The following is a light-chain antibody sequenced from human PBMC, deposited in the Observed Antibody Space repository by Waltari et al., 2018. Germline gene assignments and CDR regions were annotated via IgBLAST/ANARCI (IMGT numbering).Light chain of an antibody. CDR2: KAS. CDR3: QQYNSYSRT. J-gene: IGKJ5*01. Sequence: DIQMTQSPSTLSASVGDRVTITCRASQSISSWLAWYQQKPGKAPKLLSYKASSLESGVPSRFSGSGSGTEFTLTISSLQPDDFATYYCQQYNSYSRTFGQGTRLEMK. CDR1: QSISSW. V-gene: IGKV1-5*03.